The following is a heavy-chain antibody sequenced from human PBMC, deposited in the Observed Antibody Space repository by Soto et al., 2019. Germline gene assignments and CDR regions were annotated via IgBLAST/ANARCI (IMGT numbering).Heavy chain of an antibody. CDR3: ARDSTDADSGSYSGDY. D-gene: IGHD1-26*01. Sequence: PGGSLRLSCAASGFTFSSYSINWVRQAPGKGLEWVSYISSSSSTMYYADSVKGRFTISRDNAKNSLFLHMNSLRDEDTAVYYCARDSTDADSGSYSGDYWGQGTLVTVSS. J-gene: IGHJ4*02. V-gene: IGHV3-48*02. CDR1: GFTFSSYS. CDR2: ISSSSSTM.